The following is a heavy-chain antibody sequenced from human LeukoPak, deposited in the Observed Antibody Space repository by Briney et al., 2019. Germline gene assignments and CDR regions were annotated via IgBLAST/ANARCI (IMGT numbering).Heavy chain of an antibody. D-gene: IGHD3-10*01. CDR3: AKGRVLLWFGELSWGLP. V-gene: IGHV3-23*01. Sequence: GGSLRLSCAASGFTFSSYAMSWVRQAPGKGLEWVSAISGSGGSTYYADSVKGRFTISRDNSKNTLYLQMNSLRAEDTVVYYCAKGRVLLWFGELSWGLPWGQGTLVTVSS. J-gene: IGHJ4*02. CDR1: GFTFSSYA. CDR2: ISGSGGST.